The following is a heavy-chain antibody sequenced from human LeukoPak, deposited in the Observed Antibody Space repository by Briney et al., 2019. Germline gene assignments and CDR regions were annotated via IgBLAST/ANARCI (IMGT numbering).Heavy chain of an antibody. CDR2: IDPSDSYT. V-gene: IGHV5-10-1*01. J-gene: IGHJ5*02. CDR3: ARAGSGKKDNNWFDP. CDR1: GYSFTSYW. Sequence: PGESLKISCKGSGYSFTSYWISWVRQMPGKGLGWVGRIDPSDSYTNYSPSFQGHVTISADKSISTAYLQWSSLKASDTAMYYCARAGSGKKDNNWFDPWGQGTLVTVSS. D-gene: IGHD3-10*01.